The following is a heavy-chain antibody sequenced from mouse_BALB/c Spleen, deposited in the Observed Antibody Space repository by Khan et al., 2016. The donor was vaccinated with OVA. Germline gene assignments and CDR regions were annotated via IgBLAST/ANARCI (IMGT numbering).Heavy chain of an antibody. Sequence: EVELVESGGGLVKPGWPLKLSCTTSGFTFSSYAMSWVRQTPEKRLEWVTTISSGGDYTYYPDSVKGRFTISRDNAKSTLYLQMSSLRSEDTAMYYCARHNYGPFAYWGQGTLVTVSA. CDR2: ISSGGDYT. D-gene: IGHD1-1*01. CDR1: GFTFSSYA. J-gene: IGHJ3*01. CDR3: ARHNYGPFAY. V-gene: IGHV5-9-3*01.